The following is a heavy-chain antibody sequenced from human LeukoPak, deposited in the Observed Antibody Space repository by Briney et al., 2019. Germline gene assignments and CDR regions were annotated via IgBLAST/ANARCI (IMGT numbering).Heavy chain of an antibody. CDR3: ARDAGERWTVDFDF. Sequence: GGSLRLSCAASGFTFSSYSINWVRQAPGKGPEWVAFIWYDGSKEYYADSVKGRFTISRDASKTTLYLQTNSLRVEDTAVYYCARDAGERWTVDFDFWGQGTLVTVSS. D-gene: IGHD3-16*01. CDR2: IWYDGSKE. V-gene: IGHV3-33*08. CDR1: GFTFSSYS. J-gene: IGHJ4*02.